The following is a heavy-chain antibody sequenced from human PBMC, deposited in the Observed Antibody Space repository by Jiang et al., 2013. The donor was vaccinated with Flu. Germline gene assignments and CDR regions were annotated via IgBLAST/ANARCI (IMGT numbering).Heavy chain of an antibody. CDR1: YTLTELS. CDR2: FDPEDGET. CDR3: ATQSHCGGDCYSLYYYYGMDV. Sequence: YTLTELSMHWVRQAPGKGLEWMGGFDPEDGETIYAQKFQGRVTMTEDTSTDTAYMELSSLRSEDTAVYYCATQSHCGGDCYSLYYYYGMDVWGQGTTVTVSS. V-gene: IGHV1-24*01. J-gene: IGHJ6*02. D-gene: IGHD2-21*02.